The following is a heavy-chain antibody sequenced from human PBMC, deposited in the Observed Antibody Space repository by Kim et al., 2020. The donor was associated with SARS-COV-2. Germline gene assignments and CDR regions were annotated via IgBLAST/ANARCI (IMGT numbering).Heavy chain of an antibody. Sequence: SETLSLTCAVYGGSFSGYYWSWIRQPPGKGLEWIGEINHSGSTNYNPSLKSRVTISVDTSKNQFSLKLSSVTAADTAVYYCARGELRYTPEIRYWGQGTL. CDR1: GGSFSGYY. D-gene: IGHD1-26*01. CDR3: ARGELRYTPEIRY. CDR2: INHSGST. J-gene: IGHJ4*02. V-gene: IGHV4-34*01.